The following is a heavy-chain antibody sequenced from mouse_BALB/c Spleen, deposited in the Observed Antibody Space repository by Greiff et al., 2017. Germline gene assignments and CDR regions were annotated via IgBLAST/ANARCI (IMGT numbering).Heavy chain of an antibody. Sequence: QVQLKESGAELARPGASVKLSCKASGYTFTIYWMQWVKQRPGQGLEWIGAIYPGDGDTRYTQKFKGKATLTADKSSSTAYMQLSSLASEDSAVYYCARRDYDGYSPFAYWGQGTLVTVSA. J-gene: IGHJ3*01. CDR1: GYTFTIYW. CDR3: ARRDYDGYSPFAY. D-gene: IGHD2-3*01. CDR2: IYPGDGDT. V-gene: IGHV1-87*01.